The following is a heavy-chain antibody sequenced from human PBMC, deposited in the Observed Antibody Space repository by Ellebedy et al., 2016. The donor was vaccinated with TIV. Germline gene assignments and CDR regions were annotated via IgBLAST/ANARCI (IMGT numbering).Heavy chain of an antibody. CDR2: IKSKTDGGAA. Sequence: GGSLRLSCAASGFTFSNAWMNWVRQAPGKGMEWVGRIKSKTDGGAADYAAPVKGRFTISRDDSKNTLYLQMNSLKTEDTAVYFCTTVYRYNYDSVWGQGTLVTVSS. CDR1: GFTFSNAW. D-gene: IGHD5-18*01. CDR3: TTVYRYNYDSV. V-gene: IGHV3-15*01. J-gene: IGHJ4*02.